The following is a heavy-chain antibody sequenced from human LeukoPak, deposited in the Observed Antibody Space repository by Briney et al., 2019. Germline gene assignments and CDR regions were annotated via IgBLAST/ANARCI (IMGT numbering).Heavy chain of an antibody. Sequence: PVGSLRLSCAASGFTLSSDAMSWVRQAPGKGLEGVSAISGSGGSTYYADSVKGRFTISRDNSKNTLYLQMNSLRAEDTAVYYCAPAARPGAFDIWGQGTMVTVSS. V-gene: IGHV3-23*01. CDR1: GFTLSSDA. D-gene: IGHD2-2*01. CDR2: ISGSGGST. CDR3: APAARPGAFDI. J-gene: IGHJ3*02.